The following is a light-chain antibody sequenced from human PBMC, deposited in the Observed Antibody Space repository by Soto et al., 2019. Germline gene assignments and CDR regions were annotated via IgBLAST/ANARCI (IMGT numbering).Light chain of an antibody. J-gene: IGKJ2*01. Sequence: DFQMTQSPSSLSASVGDRVNITCRASQSISNHLNWYQQKPGEAPKPLIYAASNLQSGVPSRFSGSGSGTDFTLTISSLQAEDSATYYCQRTYTFGQGTSLEIK. V-gene: IGKV1-39*01. CDR3: QRTYT. CDR1: QSISNH. CDR2: AAS.